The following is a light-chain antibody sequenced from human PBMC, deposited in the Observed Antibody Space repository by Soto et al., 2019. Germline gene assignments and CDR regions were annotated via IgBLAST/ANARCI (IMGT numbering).Light chain of an antibody. Sequence: EIVLTQSPGTLSLSPGERATLSCRASQSVSRDSLVWFQQRPGQAPRLLIHGASNRATGTPDRFSGSGSGTDFTLTISRLEPEDFAVYYCQHYSRSPWTFGQGTKVDIK. CDR2: GAS. V-gene: IGKV3-20*01. CDR1: QSVSRDS. CDR3: QHYSRSPWT. J-gene: IGKJ1*01.